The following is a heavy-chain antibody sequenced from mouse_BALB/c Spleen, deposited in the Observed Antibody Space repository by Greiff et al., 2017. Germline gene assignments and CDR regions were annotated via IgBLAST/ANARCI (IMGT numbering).Heavy chain of an antibody. CDR1: GFSLTSYG. V-gene: IGHV2-9*02. J-gene: IGHJ3*01. CDR2: IWAGGST. CDR3: ARDSLLRLRWSFAY. D-gene: IGHD1-2*01. Sequence: VKLMESGPGLVAPSQSLSITCTVSGFSLTSYGVHWVRQPPGKGLEWLGVIWAGGSTNYNSALMSRLSISKDNSKSQVFLKMISLQTDDTAMYYCARDSLLRLRWSFAYWGQGTLVTVSA.